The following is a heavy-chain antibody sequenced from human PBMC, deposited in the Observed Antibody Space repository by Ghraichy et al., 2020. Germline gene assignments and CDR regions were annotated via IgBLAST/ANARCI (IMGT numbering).Heavy chain of an antibody. J-gene: IGHJ5*02. Sequence: SETLSLTCTVSGGSISSSSYYWGWIRQPPGKGLEWIGSIYYSGSTYYNPSLKSRVTISVDTSKNQFSLKLSSVTAADTAVYYCARPIVVVPAAIGSNWFDPWGQGTLVTVSS. CDR1: GGSISSSSYY. D-gene: IGHD2-2*02. CDR2: IYYSGST. CDR3: ARPIVVVPAAIGSNWFDP. V-gene: IGHV4-39*07.